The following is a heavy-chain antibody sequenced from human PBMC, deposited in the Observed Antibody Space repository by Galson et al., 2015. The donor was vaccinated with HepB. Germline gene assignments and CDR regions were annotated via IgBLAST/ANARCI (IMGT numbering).Heavy chain of an antibody. V-gene: IGHV3-23*01. Sequence: SLRLSCAASGFTFSNYAMNWVRQAPGKGLEWVSAISGSGGSTYYADSVKGRFTISRDNSKNTLYLQMNSLRAEDTAIYYCARGNYGWDYWRQGTLVTVSS. J-gene: IGHJ4*02. D-gene: IGHD1-7*01. CDR2: ISGSGGST. CDR1: GFTFSNYA. CDR3: ARGNYGWDY.